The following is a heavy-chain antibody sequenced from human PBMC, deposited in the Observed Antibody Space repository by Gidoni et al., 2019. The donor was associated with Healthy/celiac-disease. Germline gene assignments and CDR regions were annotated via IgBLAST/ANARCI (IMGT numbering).Heavy chain of an antibody. V-gene: IGHV3-53*02. Sequence: EVQLVATGGGVIQPGGALRLSGAASGFTVSSNYMSWVRQAPGKGLERVSVIYSGGSTYYADSVKGRFTISRDNSKNTLYLQMNSLRAEDTAVYYCASGYYYDYWGQGTLVTVSS. CDR1: GFTVSSNY. CDR3: ASGYYYDY. D-gene: IGHD3-22*01. J-gene: IGHJ4*02. CDR2: IYSGGST.